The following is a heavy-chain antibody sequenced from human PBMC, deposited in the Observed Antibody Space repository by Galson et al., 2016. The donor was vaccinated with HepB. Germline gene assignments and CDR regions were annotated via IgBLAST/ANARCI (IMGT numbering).Heavy chain of an antibody. CDR3: AKDQWWVRRSGGGDFDY. Sequence: SLRLSCAASGFTFSSYGMHWVRQAPGKGLEWVAVISYDGSNKYYADSMKGRFTISRDNSENTLYRQMNRLRAEDTAVEYCAKDQWWVRRSGGGDFDYWGQGTLVTVSS. CDR1: GFTFSSYG. J-gene: IGHJ4*02. CDR2: ISYDGSNK. V-gene: IGHV3-30*18. D-gene: IGHD2-8*01.